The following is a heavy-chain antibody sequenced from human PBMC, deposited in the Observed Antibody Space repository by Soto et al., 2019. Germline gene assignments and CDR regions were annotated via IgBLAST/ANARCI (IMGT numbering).Heavy chain of an antibody. V-gene: IGHV4-30-4*01. D-gene: IGHD4-17*01. Sequence: SETLSLTCTVSGGSISGGNYYWSWIRQPPGKGLEWIGYIYYSGSTYYNPSLRSRVTISVDTSKNQFSLKLTSVTAADTAVYYCSERLEPDYGDWFYFDYCGQGNLGTVAS. CDR2: IYYSGST. J-gene: IGHJ4*01. CDR1: GGSISGGNYY. CDR3: SERLEPDYGDWFYFDY.